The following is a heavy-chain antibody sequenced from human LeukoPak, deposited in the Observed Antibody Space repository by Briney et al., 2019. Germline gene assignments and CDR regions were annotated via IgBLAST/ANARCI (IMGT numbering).Heavy chain of an antibody. Sequence: GRSLRLSCAASGFTFSSYGMHWVRQAPGKGLEWVAVISYDGSNKYYADSVKGRFTISRDNSKNTLYLRINSLRAEDAAVYYCATGIAVALWDYWGQGTLVTVSS. CDR2: ISYDGSNK. J-gene: IGHJ4*02. CDR3: ATGIAVALWDY. V-gene: IGHV3-30*03. D-gene: IGHD6-19*01. CDR1: GFTFSSYG.